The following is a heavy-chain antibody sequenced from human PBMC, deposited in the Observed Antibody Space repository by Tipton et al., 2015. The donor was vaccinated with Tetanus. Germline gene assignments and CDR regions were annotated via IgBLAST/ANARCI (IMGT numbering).Heavy chain of an antibody. CDR3: VKGHSSDCFCPEY. CDR2: ISGSRLTP. J-gene: IGHJ4*02. Sequence: GSLRLSCAASGFTFKSYTMNWVRQAPGNGLEWVAAISGSRLTPYYADSVKGRFTISRDNSKNTLSLQMNSLRVEDTAVYYCVKGHSSDCFCPEYWGQGTQVTVSS. V-gene: IGHV3-23*01. D-gene: IGHD2-21*01. CDR1: GFTFKSYT.